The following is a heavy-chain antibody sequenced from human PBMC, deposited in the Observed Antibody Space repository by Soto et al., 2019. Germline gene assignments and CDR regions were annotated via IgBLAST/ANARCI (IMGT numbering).Heavy chain of an antibody. Sequence: QVQLQESGPGLAKPSETLSLTCTVSGGSISSYFWSWIRQPAGKGLEWIGRIYTSGSTNYNPSLKSRVTMSVDTSKNQFSLRLSSVTAADTAVYYCARDGDFWSGSYAFDIWGLGTMVTVSS. J-gene: IGHJ3*02. V-gene: IGHV4-4*07. CDR3: ARDGDFWSGSYAFDI. D-gene: IGHD3-3*01. CDR2: IYTSGST. CDR1: GGSISSYF.